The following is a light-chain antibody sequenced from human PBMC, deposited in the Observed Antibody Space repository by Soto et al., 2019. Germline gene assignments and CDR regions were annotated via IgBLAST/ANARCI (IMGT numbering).Light chain of an antibody. CDR2: SNN. J-gene: IGLJ2*01. CDR1: SSNIGSNT. CDR3: AAWDDSLNGLV. V-gene: IGLV1-44*01. Sequence: QSVLTQPPSASGTPGQRVTISCSGSSSNIGSNTVNWYQQLPGTAPKLLIYSNNQRPSEVPDRFSGSKSGTSASLAISGLQSEDEADYYCAAWDDSLNGLVFGGGTQLTVL.